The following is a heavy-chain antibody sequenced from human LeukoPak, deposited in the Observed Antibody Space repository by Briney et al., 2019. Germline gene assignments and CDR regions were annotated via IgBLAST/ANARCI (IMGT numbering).Heavy chain of an antibody. CDR1: GFTFSRYA. Sequence: PGGSLRLSCSASGFTFSRYAMHWVRQAPGKGLEYVSGISSNGGSTYYADSVKGRFTISRDNSKNTLYLQMSSLRAVDTAVYYCVKSGSYYNEPYYFDYWGQGTLVTVSS. J-gene: IGHJ4*02. CDR2: ISSNGGST. V-gene: IGHV3-64D*06. CDR3: VKSGSYYNEPYYFDY. D-gene: IGHD3-10*01.